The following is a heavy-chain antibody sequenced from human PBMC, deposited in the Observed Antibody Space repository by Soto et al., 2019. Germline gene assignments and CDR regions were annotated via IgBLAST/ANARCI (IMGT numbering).Heavy chain of an antibody. D-gene: IGHD3-3*01. Sequence: VGPLRVSWAAFGFTFSGYAVSRIRQAPGKGLEWVSAISGSGGSTDYAAPVKGRFTISRDDSRDTFYLEMNSLKSEDTAIYYCVTDSDFESAHYAHWGQGTLDTVSS. V-gene: IGHV3-23*01. J-gene: IGHJ4*02. CDR3: VTDSDFESAHYAH. CDR2: ISGSGGST. CDR1: GFTFSGYA.